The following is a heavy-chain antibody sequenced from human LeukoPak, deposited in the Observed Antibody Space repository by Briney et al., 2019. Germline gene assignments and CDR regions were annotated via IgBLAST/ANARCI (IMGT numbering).Heavy chain of an antibody. V-gene: IGHV1-2*06. Sequence: GASVKVSCKASGYTFTGYYMHWVRQAPGQGLEWMGRINPNSGGTNYAQKFQGRVTMTRDTSISTAYMELSRLRSDDTAVYYCARDNCTNDVCYLFDYWGQGTLVTVSS. CDR1: GYTFTGYY. J-gene: IGHJ4*02. CDR2: INPNSGGT. D-gene: IGHD2-8*01. CDR3: ARDNCTNDVCYLFDY.